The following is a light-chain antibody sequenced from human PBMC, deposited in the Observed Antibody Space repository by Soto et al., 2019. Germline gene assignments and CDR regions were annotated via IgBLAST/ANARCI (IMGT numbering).Light chain of an antibody. J-gene: IGKJ1*01. CDR2: HAS. CDR1: QTLSSW. Sequence: DIQMTQSPSTLSASVGDRVTITCRASQTLSSWLAWYQQTPGHAPKLLIYHASNLETGVPSRFSGSGSGTEFTLTISSLQPDDFATYYCYQYNSYPWTFGQGTKVEIK. V-gene: IGKV1-5*01. CDR3: YQYNSYPWT.